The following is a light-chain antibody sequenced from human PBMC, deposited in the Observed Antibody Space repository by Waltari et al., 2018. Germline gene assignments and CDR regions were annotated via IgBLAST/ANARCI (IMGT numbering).Light chain of an antibody. V-gene: IGLV3-1*01. CDR2: QDN. J-gene: IGLJ1*01. CDR3: QAWDNSLEV. CDR1: EWGERY. Sequence: SYELTQAPSVSVSPGHTPIITCSGHEWGERYAAWYQQKAGQSPVLLIYQDNKRPSGIPERFSGSNSGNTATLTISGTQTMDEADYYCQAWDNSLEVFGPGTKVTVL.